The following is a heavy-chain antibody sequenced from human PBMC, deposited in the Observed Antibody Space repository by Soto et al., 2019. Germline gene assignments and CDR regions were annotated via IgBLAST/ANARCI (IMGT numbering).Heavy chain of an antibody. Sequence: GASVKVSCEASGYSFARYDINWVRQATGQGLEWMGWMNLKSGNTGYAQKFQGRVTMTMATSISTAYMELDSLRSEDTAVYYCARGYYYDSSGYQPVDYWGQGTLVTVSS. CDR2: MNLKSGNT. CDR1: GYSFARYD. CDR3: ARGYYYDSSGYQPVDY. D-gene: IGHD3-22*01. J-gene: IGHJ4*02. V-gene: IGHV1-8*01.